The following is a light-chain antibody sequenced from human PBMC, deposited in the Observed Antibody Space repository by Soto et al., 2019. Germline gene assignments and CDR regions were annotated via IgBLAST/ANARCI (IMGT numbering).Light chain of an antibody. V-gene: IGLV2-23*01. CDR3: CSYAGSSTVV. J-gene: IGLJ2*01. Sequence: QSALTQPASVSGSPGQSITISCTGTSSDVGSYNLVSWYQQYPGKAPKLLIYESSKRPSGVSNRFSASKSGNTASLTISGLQAEDEVDYYCCSYAGSSTVVFGGGTKVTVL. CDR1: SSDVGSYNL. CDR2: ESS.